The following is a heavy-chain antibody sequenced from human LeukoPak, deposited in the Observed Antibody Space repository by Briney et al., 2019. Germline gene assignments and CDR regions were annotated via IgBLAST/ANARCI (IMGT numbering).Heavy chain of an antibody. D-gene: IGHD1-26*01. CDR2: IKQDGSEK. V-gene: IGHV3-7*01. CDR3: ARDPYSGTYGDTYYYYMDV. J-gene: IGHJ6*03. Sequence: PGGSLRLSCAASGFTFSSYWMSWVRQAPGKGLEWVANIKQDGSEKNYVDSVKGRFTISRDNARNSLYLQMNSLRAEDTAVYYCARDPYSGTYGDTYYYYMDVWGKGTTVTISS. CDR1: GFTFSSYW.